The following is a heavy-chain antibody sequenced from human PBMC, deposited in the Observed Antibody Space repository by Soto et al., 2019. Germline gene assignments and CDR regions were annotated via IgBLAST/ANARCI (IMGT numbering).Heavy chain of an antibody. V-gene: IGHV6-1*01. D-gene: IGHD3-10*01. CDR1: GDSVSSNSAA. Sequence: SQTLSLTCAISGDSVSSNSAAWNWIRQSPSRGLEWLGRTYYRSKWYNDYAVSVKSQITINPDTSKNQCSLQLNSVTPEDTAVYYCARDYKSGLGPKAPLDYWGQGTLVTVSS. CDR2: TYYRSKWYN. CDR3: ARDYKSGLGPKAPLDY. J-gene: IGHJ4*02.